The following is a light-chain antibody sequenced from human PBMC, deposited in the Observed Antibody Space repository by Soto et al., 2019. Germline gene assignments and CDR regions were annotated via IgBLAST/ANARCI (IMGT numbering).Light chain of an antibody. CDR2: AAY. CDR3: KQANSFPWT. V-gene: IGKV1-12*01. J-gene: IGKJ1*01. Sequence: DIQMTQSPSTLSASVGDRVTITCRASQDISGWLAWFQQKPGKAHNLLIYAAYILQSGVQSRFSGSGSGTDFTLTITYLQPEDFATYYCKQANSFPWTFGQGTKVDIK. CDR1: QDISGW.